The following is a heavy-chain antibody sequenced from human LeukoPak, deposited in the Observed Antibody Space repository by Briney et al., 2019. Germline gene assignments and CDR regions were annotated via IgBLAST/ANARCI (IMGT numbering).Heavy chain of an antibody. CDR1: GFTFSSYS. CDR2: ISSSSSYI. V-gene: IGHV3-21*01. Sequence: GGSLRLSCAASGFTFSSYSMNWVRQAPGKGLEWVSSISSSSSYIYYADSVKGRFTISRDNAKNSLYLQMNSLRAEDTAVYYCARVGQAGTTGKDWYFDLWGRGTLVTVSS. J-gene: IGHJ2*01. D-gene: IGHD1-7*01. CDR3: ARVGQAGTTGKDWYFDL.